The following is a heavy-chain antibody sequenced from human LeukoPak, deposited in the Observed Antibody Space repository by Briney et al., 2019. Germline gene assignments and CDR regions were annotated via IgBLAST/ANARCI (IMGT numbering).Heavy chain of an antibody. CDR2: IYYSGST. J-gene: IGHJ3*02. Sequence: QASETLSLTCTVSGGSISSYYWSWIRQPPGKGLEWIGYIYYSGSTNYNPSLKSRVTISVDTSKNQFSLKLSSVTAADTAVYYCARAGSGWRAFDIWGQGTMVTVSS. V-gene: IGHV4-59*01. CDR1: GGSISSYY. D-gene: IGHD6-19*01. CDR3: ARAGSGWRAFDI.